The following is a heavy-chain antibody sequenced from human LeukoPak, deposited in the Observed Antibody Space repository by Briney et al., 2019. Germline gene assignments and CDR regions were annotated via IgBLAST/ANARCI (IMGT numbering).Heavy chain of an antibody. CDR3: ARETSQKGAHYMDV. Sequence: KPSETLSLTCAVCGGSFSGYYWSWIRQPPGKGLEWIGEINHSGSTNYNPSLKSRVTISVDTSKNQFSLKLSSVTAADTAVYYCARETSQKGAHYMDVWGKGTTVTIPS. CDR1: GGSFSGYY. D-gene: IGHD3-16*01. CDR2: INHSGST. J-gene: IGHJ6*03. V-gene: IGHV4-34*01.